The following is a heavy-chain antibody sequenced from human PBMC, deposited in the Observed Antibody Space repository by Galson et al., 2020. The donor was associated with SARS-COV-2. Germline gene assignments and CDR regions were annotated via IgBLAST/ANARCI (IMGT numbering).Heavy chain of an antibody. CDR3: ARGGNYYGSGSYYNLGY. D-gene: IGHD3-10*01. CDR2: ISSSGSTI. J-gene: IGHJ4*02. CDR1: GFTFSDYY. Sequence: GESLKISCAASGFTFSDYYMSWIRQAPGKGLERVSYISSSGSTIYYADSVKGRFTISRDNAKNSLYLQMNSLRAEDTAVYYCARGGNYYGSGSYYNLGYWGQGTLVTVSS. V-gene: IGHV3-11*01.